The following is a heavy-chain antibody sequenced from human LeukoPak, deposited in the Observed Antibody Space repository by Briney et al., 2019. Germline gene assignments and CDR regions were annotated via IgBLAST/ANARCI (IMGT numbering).Heavy chain of an antibody. CDR2: IYYSGST. CDR1: GGSISSGDYY. Sequence: TLSLTCTVSGGSISSGDYYWSWIRQPPGKGLEWIGYIYYSGSTYYNPSLKSRVTISVDTSKNQFSLKLSSVTAADTAVYYCARDRPLCGGDCYDWFDPWGQGTLVTVSS. D-gene: IGHD2-21*01. J-gene: IGHJ5*02. V-gene: IGHV4-30-4*08. CDR3: ARDRPLCGGDCYDWFDP.